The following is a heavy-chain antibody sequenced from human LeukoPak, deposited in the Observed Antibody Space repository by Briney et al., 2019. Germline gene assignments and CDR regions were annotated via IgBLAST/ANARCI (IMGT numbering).Heavy chain of an antibody. CDR3: ARDLYSGSYNPFNY. Sequence: ASVKVSCKASGYTFTSYGISWVRQAPGQGLEWMGWISAYNGNTNYAQKLQGRVTMTTDTSTSTAYMELRSLRSDDTAVYYCARDLYSGSYNPFNYWGQGTLVTVSS. V-gene: IGHV1-18*01. CDR2: ISAYNGNT. CDR1: GYTFTSYG. D-gene: IGHD1-26*01. J-gene: IGHJ4*02.